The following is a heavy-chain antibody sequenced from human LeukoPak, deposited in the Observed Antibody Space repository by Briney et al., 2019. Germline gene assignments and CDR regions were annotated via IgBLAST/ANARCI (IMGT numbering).Heavy chain of an antibody. J-gene: IGHJ4*02. CDR1: GFTFTTYS. CDR2: ISSGSSAI. Sequence: GALRLSCEASGFTFTTYSMTWVRQAPGKGLEWVSIISSGSSAIFSADALKGRFTISRDDAKNLLYLDMNSLRAEDTAVYYCARGHTAVTRHFDFWGQGTLVTVSS. CDR3: ARGHTAVTRHFDF. D-gene: IGHD4-17*01. V-gene: IGHV3-21*01.